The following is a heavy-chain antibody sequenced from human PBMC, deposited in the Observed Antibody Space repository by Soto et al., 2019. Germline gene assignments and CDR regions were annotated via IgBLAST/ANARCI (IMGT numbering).Heavy chain of an antibody. CDR3: ARDILTGYSTGNWFDP. Sequence: ASVKVSCKASGYTFTNDDISWVRQAPGQGLEWMGWISAYNGDTDSAQKLQGRVTMTTDTSTSTAYMELRSLRSDDTAVYYCARDILTGYSTGNWFDPWGQGTLVTVSS. CDR1: GYTFTNDD. CDR2: ISAYNGDT. D-gene: IGHD3-9*01. V-gene: IGHV1-18*01. J-gene: IGHJ5*02.